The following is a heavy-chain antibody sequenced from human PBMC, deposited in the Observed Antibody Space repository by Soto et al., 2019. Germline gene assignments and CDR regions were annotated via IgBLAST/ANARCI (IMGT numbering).Heavy chain of an antibody. D-gene: IGHD3-22*01. CDR1: GFTFSSYG. V-gene: IGHV3-33*01. J-gene: IGHJ4*02. CDR2: IWYDGSNK. CDR3: ARGYYYDSSLSFDY. Sequence: GGSLRLSCAASGFTFSSYGMHWVRQAPGKGLEWVAVIWYDGSNKYYADSVKGRFTISRDNSKNTLYLQMNSLRAEDTAVYYCARGYYYDSSLSFDYWGQGTPVTVSS.